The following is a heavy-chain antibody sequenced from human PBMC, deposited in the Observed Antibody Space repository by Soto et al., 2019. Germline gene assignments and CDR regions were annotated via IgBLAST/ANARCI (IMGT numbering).Heavy chain of an antibody. V-gene: IGHV3-23*01. CDR1: GFTFGIFA. CDR2: ITGSGGST. D-gene: IGHD3-10*01. Sequence: GGSLRLSCVASGFTFGIFAMSWVRQAPGKGLEWVSGITGSGGSTYSADSVKGRFTISRDNPKNTLYLEMNSLRAEDTAVYHCASARDYYGAGYDYWGQGILVTVSS. CDR3: ASARDYYGAGYDY. J-gene: IGHJ4*02.